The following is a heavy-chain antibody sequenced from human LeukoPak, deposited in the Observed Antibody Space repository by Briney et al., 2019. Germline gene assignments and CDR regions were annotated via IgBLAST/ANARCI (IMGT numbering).Heavy chain of an antibody. CDR2: ISSSSSYI. Sequence: GGSLRLSCAASGFSFSSYTMNWVRQAPGKGLEWVSIISSSSSYIYYADSVKGRFTISRDNAKNALYLQMNSLRVEDTAVYYCARDGRCGGDCCASWGQGTLVTVSS. D-gene: IGHD2-21*02. V-gene: IGHV3-21*01. CDR1: GFSFSSYT. CDR3: ARDGRCGGDCCAS. J-gene: IGHJ4*02.